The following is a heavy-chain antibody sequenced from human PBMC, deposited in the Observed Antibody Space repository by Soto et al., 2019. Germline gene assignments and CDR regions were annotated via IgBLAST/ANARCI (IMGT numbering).Heavy chain of an antibody. V-gene: IGHV4-39*01. J-gene: IGHJ6*03. CDR2: IYYSGST. Sequence: QLQLQESGPGLVKPSETLSLTCTVSGGSISSSSYYWGWIRQPPGKGLEWIGSIYYSGSTYYNPSLKSRVPMSVDTSKNQFSLPLSSVTAADTAEYYCARRLSTVTMVRGAQAGGFYYLDFWGKGTTVTVSS. CDR1: GGSISSSSYY. D-gene: IGHD3-10*01. CDR3: ARRLSTVTMVRGAQAGGFYYLDF.